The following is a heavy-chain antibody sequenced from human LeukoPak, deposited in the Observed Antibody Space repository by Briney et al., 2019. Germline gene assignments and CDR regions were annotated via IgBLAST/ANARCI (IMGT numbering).Heavy chain of an antibody. CDR3: ARDWTGPFDY. Sequence: PGGSLRLSCAASGFTFNSYAMHWVRQAPGKGLEWVAVISYDGSNKYYADSVKGRFTISRDNSKNTLYLQMNSLRAEDTAVYYCARDWTGPFDYWGQGTLVTVSS. CDR1: GFTFNSYA. CDR2: ISYDGSNK. D-gene: IGHD3/OR15-3a*01. J-gene: IGHJ4*02. V-gene: IGHV3-30-3*01.